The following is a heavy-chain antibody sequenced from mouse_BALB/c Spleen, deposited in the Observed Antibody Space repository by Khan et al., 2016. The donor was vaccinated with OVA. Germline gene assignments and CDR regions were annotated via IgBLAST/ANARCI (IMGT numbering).Heavy chain of an antibody. V-gene: IGHV3-2*02. Sequence: EVQLQESGPGLVKPSQSLSLTCTVTGYSITSDYAWNWIRQFPGNKLEWMGYISYSGSASYNPYLKSRIFITRDTSKNQFFLQLNSVTTEDTATYYSASRGRAFTTATFFYVLDYWGHATSLTVSS. CDR2: ISYSGSA. J-gene: IGHJ4*01. CDR3: ASRGRAFTTATFFYVLDY. CDR1: GYSITSDYA. D-gene: IGHD1-2*01.